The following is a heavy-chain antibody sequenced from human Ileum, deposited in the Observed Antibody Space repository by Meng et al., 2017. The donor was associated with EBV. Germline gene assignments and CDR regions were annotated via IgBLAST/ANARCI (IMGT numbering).Heavy chain of an antibody. J-gene: IGHJ4*02. CDR2: IYHSGST. V-gene: IGHV4-4*02. D-gene: IGHD6-19*01. Sequence: VLLQESGPGLVKPAATLSLTCAVSGGSISSSNWWSWVRQPPGKGLEWIGEIYHSGSTNYNPSLKSRVTISVDKSKNQFSLKLSSVTAADTAVYYCASFPPPGKQWLVTDYWGQGTLVTVSS. CDR3: ASFPPPGKQWLVTDY. CDR1: GGSISSSNW.